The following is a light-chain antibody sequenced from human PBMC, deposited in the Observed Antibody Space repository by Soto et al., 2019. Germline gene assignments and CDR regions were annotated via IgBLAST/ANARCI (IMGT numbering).Light chain of an antibody. CDR3: QQYNNYPLT. V-gene: IGKV1-5*03. CDR2: KAS. J-gene: IGKJ4*01. CDR1: QCISSW. Sequence: DIQMTQSPSTLSASVGDRVTITCRASQCISSWLAWYQQKPGKAPKLLIYKASSLLSGVPSRFSGSGSGTEFVLAISSLQTDDLAIYYCQQYNNYPLTFGGGTKVEIK.